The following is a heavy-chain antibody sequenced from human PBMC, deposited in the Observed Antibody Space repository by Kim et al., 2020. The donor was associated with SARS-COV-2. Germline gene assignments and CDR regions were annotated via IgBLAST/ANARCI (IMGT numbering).Heavy chain of an antibody. V-gene: IGHV3-30*18. Sequence: GGSLRLSCAASGFTFSSYGMHWVRQAPGKGLEWVAVISYDGSNKYYADSVKGRFTISRDNSKNTLYLQMNSLRAEDTAVYYCAKGGYCSGGSCSDAFDIWGQGTMVTVSS. D-gene: IGHD2-15*01. CDR2: ISYDGSNK. CDR3: AKGGYCSGGSCSDAFDI. CDR1: GFTFSSYG. J-gene: IGHJ3*02.